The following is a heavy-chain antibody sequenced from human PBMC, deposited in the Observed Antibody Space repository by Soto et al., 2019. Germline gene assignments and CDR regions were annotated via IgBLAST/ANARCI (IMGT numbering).Heavy chain of an antibody. CDR2: IRSKAYGGTT. J-gene: IGHJ4*02. D-gene: IGHD1-26*01. V-gene: IGHV3-49*04. CDR3: TRGKWELRTGFDY. Sequence: PGGSLRLSCTASGFTFGDYAMSWVRQAPGKGLEWVGFIRSKAYGGTTEYAASVKGRFTISRDDSKSIAYLQMNSLKTEDTAVYYCTRGKWELRTGFDYWGQGTLVTVSS. CDR1: GFTFGDYA.